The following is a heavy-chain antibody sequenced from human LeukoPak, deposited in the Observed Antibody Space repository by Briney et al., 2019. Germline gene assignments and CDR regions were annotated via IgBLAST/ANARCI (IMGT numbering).Heavy chain of an antibody. Sequence: ASVKGSWKASGYTLTRHCMHWVRQAPGQGLEWMGIINPSGGSTSYAQKFQSRVTMTRDASTSTVYMELSSLRSEDTAVYYCARDQGLTGYFDYWGQGTLVTVSS. V-gene: IGHV1-46*01. J-gene: IGHJ4*02. CDR3: ARDQGLTGYFDY. CDR1: GYTLTRHC. D-gene: IGHD3-9*01. CDR2: INPSGGST.